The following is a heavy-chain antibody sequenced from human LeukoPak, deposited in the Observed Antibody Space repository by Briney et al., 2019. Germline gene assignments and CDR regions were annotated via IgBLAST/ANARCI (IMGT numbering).Heavy chain of an antibody. CDR1: GFTFNTDA. CDR3: AKDLGSSPPGAY. D-gene: IGHD6-13*01. V-gene: IGHV3-23*01. J-gene: IGHJ4*02. CDR2: ISGSDSSR. Sequence: GGSLRLSCVGSGFTFNTDAMSWVRQAPGKGLEWVSSISGSDSSRYYADSVKGRFTISRDNSKNTLYLQMNSLRAEDTAVYYCAKDLGSSPPGAYWGQGSLVTVSS.